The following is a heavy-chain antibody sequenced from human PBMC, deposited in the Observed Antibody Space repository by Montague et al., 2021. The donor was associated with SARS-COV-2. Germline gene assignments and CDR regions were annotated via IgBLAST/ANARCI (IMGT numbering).Heavy chain of an antibody. V-gene: IGHV3-11*03. D-gene: IGHD3-10*01. CDR3: ASFTMIRGAPGYGMDG. CDR1: GFTFSDCY. CDR2: ISTRSTCT. Sequence: SLRLSCAASGFTFSDCYMTWIRQAPGKGLEWLSYISTRSTCTNYADSVKGRFTISRDDAKNSLYLQMNSLRAEDTAVYYCASFTMIRGAPGYGMDGWGQGTTVTVSS. J-gene: IGHJ6*02.